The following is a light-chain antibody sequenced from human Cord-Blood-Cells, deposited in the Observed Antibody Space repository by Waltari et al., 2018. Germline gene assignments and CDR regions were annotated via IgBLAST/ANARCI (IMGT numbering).Light chain of an antibody. J-gene: IGLJ3*02. Sequence: QSALTQPPSASGSPGQPVTISCTGTSRDVGGYHYVPWYQQHPGKAPKLLIYEVSKRPSGVPDRFSGSKSGNTASLTVSGLQAEDEADYYCSSYAGSNNWVFGGGTKLTVL. CDR1: SRDVGGYHY. V-gene: IGLV2-8*01. CDR2: EVS. CDR3: SSYAGSNNWV.